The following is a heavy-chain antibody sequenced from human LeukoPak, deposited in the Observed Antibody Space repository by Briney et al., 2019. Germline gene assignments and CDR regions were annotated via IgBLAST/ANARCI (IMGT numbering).Heavy chain of an antibody. CDR1: GGSISSSSYY. CDR2: IYHSGST. J-gene: IGHJ4*02. Sequence: SETLSLTCTVSGGSISSSSYYWDWIRQPPGTGLEWIGSIYHSGSTYYNSSLKSRVTISVDRSKNQFSLKLSSVTAADTAVYYCARASPYDSSGYLYYFDYWGQGTLVTVSS. V-gene: IGHV4-39*07. D-gene: IGHD3-22*01. CDR3: ARASPYDSSGYLYYFDY.